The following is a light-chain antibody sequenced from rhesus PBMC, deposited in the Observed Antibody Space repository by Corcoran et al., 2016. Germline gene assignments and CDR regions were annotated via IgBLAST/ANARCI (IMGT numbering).Light chain of an antibody. CDR2: GAS. Sequence: EIVVTQSPGTLSLSPGDRVTLSCRASQSVGSYLAWYQQKPGQAPRLLIYGASSRATAIPGRFSGRGSGTDFTLTINSLEPEDVGVYYCQRSSNLFPWTFGQGTKVEIK. V-gene: IGKV3-24*04. CDR1: QSVGSY. J-gene: IGKJ1*01. CDR3: QRSSNLFPWT.